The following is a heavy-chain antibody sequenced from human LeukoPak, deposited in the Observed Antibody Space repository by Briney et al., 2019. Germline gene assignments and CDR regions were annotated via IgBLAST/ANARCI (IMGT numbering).Heavy chain of an antibody. CDR1: GFTFGDYA. CDR2: INHSGST. CDR3: ARHVRRYGSGGYYLRYYYYMDV. D-gene: IGHD3-10*01. J-gene: IGHJ6*03. V-gene: IGHV4-34*01. Sequence: GSLRLSCTASGFTFGDYAMSWTRQPPGKGLEWIGEINHSGSTNYNPSLKSRVTISVDTSKNQFSLKLSSVTAADTAVYYCARHVRRYGSGGYYLRYYYYMDVWGKGTTVTISS.